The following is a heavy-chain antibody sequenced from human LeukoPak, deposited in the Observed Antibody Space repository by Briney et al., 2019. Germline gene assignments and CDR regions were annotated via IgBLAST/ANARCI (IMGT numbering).Heavy chain of an antibody. J-gene: IGHJ4*02. CDR1: GFTFSSYA. D-gene: IGHD1-26*01. CDR3: ARGWWELLNFFDY. V-gene: IGHV3-30-3*01. Sequence: PGESLRLSCAASGFTFSSYAMHWVRQAPGKGLEWVAVISYDGSNKYYADSVKGRFTISRDNSKNMLYLQMNSLRAEDTAVYYCARGWWELLNFFDYWGQGTLVTVSS. CDR2: ISYDGSNK.